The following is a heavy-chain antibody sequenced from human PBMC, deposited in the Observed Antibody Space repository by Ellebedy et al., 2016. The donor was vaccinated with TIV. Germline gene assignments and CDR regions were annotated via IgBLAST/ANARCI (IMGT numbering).Heavy chain of an antibody. V-gene: IGHV2-5*02. D-gene: IGHD3-10*01. CDR3: ARTRYGSGSYLFDY. CDR1: GFSLTTSGVG. Sequence: SGPTLVKPTQALTLTCTFSGFSLTTSGVGVGWIRQPPGKALEWLLFIYWDNDKRYSPSLRSRLTVTKDTSKSQVVLTMTNMDPVDTATYYCARTRYGSGSYLFDYWGQGTLVTVSS. J-gene: IGHJ4*02. CDR2: IYWDNDK.